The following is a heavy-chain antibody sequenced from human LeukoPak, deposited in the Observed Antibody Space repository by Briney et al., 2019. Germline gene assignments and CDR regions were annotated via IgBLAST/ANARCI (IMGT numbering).Heavy chain of an antibody. CDR3: AKDSVAGVTHYFDH. CDR1: GFTFRSYA. Sequence: GGSLRLSCAASGFTFRSYATSWVRQAPGKGLEWVAVIRGNGGGTYYADSVKGPFTISRDNSKNSLYLQINSLRAEDTAVYYCAKDSVAGVTHYFDHWGQGTLVAVSS. V-gene: IGHV3-23*01. D-gene: IGHD3-10*01. J-gene: IGHJ4*02. CDR2: IRGNGGGT.